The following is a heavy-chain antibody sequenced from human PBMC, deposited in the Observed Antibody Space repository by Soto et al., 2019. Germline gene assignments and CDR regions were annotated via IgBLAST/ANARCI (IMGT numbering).Heavy chain of an antibody. CDR1: GGSISSYY. J-gene: IGHJ6*02. D-gene: IGHD4-17*01. V-gene: IGHV4-59*01. CDR2: IYYSGST. Sequence: SETLSLTCTVSGGSISSYYWSWIRQPPGKGLEWIGYIYYSGSTNYNPSLKSRVTISVDTSKNQFSLKLSSVTAADTAVYYCARATVTHYYYYGMDVWGQGTTVTVSS. CDR3: ARATVTHYYYYGMDV.